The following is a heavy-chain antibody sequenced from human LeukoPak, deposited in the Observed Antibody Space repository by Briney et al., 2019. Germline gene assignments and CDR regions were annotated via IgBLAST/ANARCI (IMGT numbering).Heavy chain of an antibody. J-gene: IGHJ3*01. CDR2: ILSDSRTTI. Sequence: PRRSPRLSLAPFGLTFSSYTMTWVRQPPGKGMEWISSILSDSRTTIHYADAVKGRFTISRDNAKNSLYLHMNSLRVEDTAVYYCVRGTSHPVWGQGTTVIVSS. D-gene: IGHD1-14*01. CDR3: VRGTSHPV. V-gene: IGHV3-48*04. CDR1: GLTFSSYT.